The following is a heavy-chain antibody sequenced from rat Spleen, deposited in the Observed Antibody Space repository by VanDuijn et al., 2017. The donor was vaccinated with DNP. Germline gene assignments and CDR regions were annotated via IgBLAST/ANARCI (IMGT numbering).Heavy chain of an antibody. CDR2: ISVGGGNT. V-gene: IGHV5S13*01. D-gene: IGHD1-11*01. CDR1: GFTFSDYY. CDR3: ATHSFTSGITTAFGS. J-gene: IGHJ3*01. Sequence: EVQLVESGGDLVQPGRSLKLSCAASGFTFSDYYMAWVRQAPTKGLEWVASISVGGGNTYYRDSVKGRFTISRDNAENTQYLQMDSLRSEDTATYYCATHSFTSGITTAFGSWGQGTLVTVSS.